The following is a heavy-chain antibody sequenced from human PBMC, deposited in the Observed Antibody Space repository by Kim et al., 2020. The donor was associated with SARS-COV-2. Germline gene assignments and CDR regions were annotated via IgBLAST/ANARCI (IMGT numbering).Heavy chain of an antibody. V-gene: IGHV3-74*01. D-gene: IGHD3-10*02. J-gene: IGHJ4*02. CDR3: ARGRVRDSYV. CDR1: GFTFISSC. CDR2: INGDGSST. Sequence: GGSLRLSCAASGFTFISSCMPWVRQTPGKGLEGVSLINGDGSSTNYADSVKGRFTIARDNAKNTLYLQMNSMRAEDTAVYYCARGRVRDSYVWGQGSLVT.